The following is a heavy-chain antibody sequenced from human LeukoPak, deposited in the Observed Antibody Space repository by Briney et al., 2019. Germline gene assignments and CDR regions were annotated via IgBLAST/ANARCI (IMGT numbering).Heavy chain of an antibody. Sequence: SETLSLTCTVSSDFFSSVTDYWAWIRQPPGKGLEWIASGDYSGGTYYNPSLKSRVTISVDTSKNQFSLKLSSVTAADTAVYYCARGRDFSSGTYYYGSGSSGFDYWGQGTLVTVSS. J-gene: IGHJ4*02. CDR1: SDFFSSVTDY. CDR2: GDYSGGT. CDR3: ARGRDFSSGTYYYGSGSSGFDY. V-gene: IGHV4-39*07. D-gene: IGHD3-10*01.